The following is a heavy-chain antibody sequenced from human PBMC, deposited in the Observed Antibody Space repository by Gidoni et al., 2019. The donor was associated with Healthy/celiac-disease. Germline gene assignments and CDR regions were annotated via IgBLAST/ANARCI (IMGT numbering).Heavy chain of an antibody. CDR1: GGTFSSYA. CDR3: ARVTTYYYGSGSYYHDY. CDR2: IIPIFGTA. D-gene: IGHD3-10*01. J-gene: IGHJ4*02. Sequence: QVQLVQSGAEVKKPGSSVKVSCKASGGTFSSYAISWVRQAPGQGLEWMGGIIPIFGTANYAQKFQGRVTITADKSTSTAYMELSSLRSEDTAVYYCARVTTYYYGSGSYYHDYWGQGTLVTVSS. V-gene: IGHV1-69*06.